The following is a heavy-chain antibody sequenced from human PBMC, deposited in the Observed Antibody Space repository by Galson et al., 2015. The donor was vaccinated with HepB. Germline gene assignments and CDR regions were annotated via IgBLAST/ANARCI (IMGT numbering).Heavy chain of an antibody. D-gene: IGHD3-22*01. J-gene: IGHJ6*02. CDR2: IIPILGIA. Sequence: SVKVSCKASGGTFSSYTISWVRQAPGQGLEWMGRIIPILGIANYAQKFQGRVTITADKSTSTAYMELSSLRSEDTAVYYCARVVHDSSGPQYYYGMDVWGQGTTVTVSS. CDR1: GGTFSSYT. CDR3: ARVVHDSSGPQYYYGMDV. V-gene: IGHV1-69*02.